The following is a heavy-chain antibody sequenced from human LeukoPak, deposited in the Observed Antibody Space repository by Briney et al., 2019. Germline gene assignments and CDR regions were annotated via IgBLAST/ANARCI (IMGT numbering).Heavy chain of an antibody. D-gene: IGHD2-15*01. J-gene: IGHJ6*03. Sequence: PGGSLRLSCAASGFTFSSYAMSWVSQAPGKRLEWVSAISGSGGSTYYADSVKGRFTISRDNSKNTLYLQMNSLRAEDTAVYYCAKGGYCSGGSCYPDYYYMDVWGKGTTFTVSS. CDR2: ISGSGGST. CDR3: AKGGYCSGGSCYPDYYYMDV. CDR1: GFTFSSYA. V-gene: IGHV3-23*01.